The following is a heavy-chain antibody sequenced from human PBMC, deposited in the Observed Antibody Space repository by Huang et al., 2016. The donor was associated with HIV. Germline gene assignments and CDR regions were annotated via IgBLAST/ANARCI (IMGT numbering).Heavy chain of an antibody. CDR2: FAPEHGET. CDR1: GYTLTELS. J-gene: IGHJ3*02. CDR3: AAGYDTYYDI. D-gene: IGHD2-21*01. Sequence: QVQLVQSGAEVKKPGASVKVSCKVSGYTLTELSRHWVRQAPGKGLEWMGGFAPEHGETIYAQNFQGRVTMTEDTSTDTADMELHSLRPEDTAVYYCAAGYDTYYDIWGQGTMVIASS. V-gene: IGHV1-24*01.